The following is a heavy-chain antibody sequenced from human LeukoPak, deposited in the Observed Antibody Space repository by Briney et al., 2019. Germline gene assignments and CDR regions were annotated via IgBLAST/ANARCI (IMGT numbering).Heavy chain of an antibody. D-gene: IGHD1-26*01. J-gene: IGHJ3*02. CDR2: ISWNGGSI. Sequence: GRSLRLSCAASGLTFDDYAMHWVRQAPGKGLEGVSGISWNGGSIGYAGSVKGRFTISRHNTKNSLYLKMNSLRAKDTALYYCTKDGLRWDTSGACDIWGQGTMVTVSS. CDR3: TKDGLRWDTSGACDI. CDR1: GLTFDDYA. V-gene: IGHV3-9*01.